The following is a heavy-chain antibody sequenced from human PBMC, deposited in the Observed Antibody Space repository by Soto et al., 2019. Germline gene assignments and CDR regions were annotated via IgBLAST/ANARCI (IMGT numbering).Heavy chain of an antibody. CDR2: INPHGGST. V-gene: IGHV1-46*01. D-gene: IGHD3-3*01. CDR3: ARSSGGNFGIIIEGSNWCDT. CDR1: VDTFTSYY. J-gene: IGHJ5*02. Sequence: QVQLVQSGAAVKRPGASVKVSCKAPVDTFTSYYLNWVRQAPGQGLEWIGVINPHGGSTKYAQKFQGRITITRDTATSTGSMELRSLRSADTVIYYCARSSGGNFGIIIEGSNWCDTWGQGILVTVSS.